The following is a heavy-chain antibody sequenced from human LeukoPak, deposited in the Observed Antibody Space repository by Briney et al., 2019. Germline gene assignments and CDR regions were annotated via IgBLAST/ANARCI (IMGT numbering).Heavy chain of an antibody. Sequence: GGSLRLSCKASGFTFTTYYMSWVRQTPGKGLEWVAHIKEDGREKVYVDSVKGRFTSSRDNANNSLYLQMNSLGAEDTAVYYCARDRGYCTGGICYTVLDYWGQGILVTVSS. V-gene: IGHV3-7*01. D-gene: IGHD2-8*02. J-gene: IGHJ4*02. CDR2: IKEDGREK. CDR3: ARDRGYCTGGICYTVLDY. CDR1: GFTFTTYY.